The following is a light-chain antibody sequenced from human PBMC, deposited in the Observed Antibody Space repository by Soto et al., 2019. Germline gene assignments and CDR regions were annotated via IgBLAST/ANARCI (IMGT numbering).Light chain of an antibody. CDR2: YDS. Sequence: SYELTQPPSVSGAPGKTARITCGGNNIGSKSVHGYQQKPGQAPVLVISYDSDRPSGIPERFSGSNSGNTATLTISRVEADDEADYYCQVWDSSTDHYVFGTGTKVTVL. V-gene: IGLV3-21*04. CDR1: NIGSKS. J-gene: IGLJ1*01. CDR3: QVWDSSTDHYV.